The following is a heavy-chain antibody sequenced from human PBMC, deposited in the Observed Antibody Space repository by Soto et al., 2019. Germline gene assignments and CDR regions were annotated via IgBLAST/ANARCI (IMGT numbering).Heavy chain of an antibody. V-gene: IGHV1-69*13. J-gene: IGHJ4*02. CDR2: IIPIFGTA. CDR1: GGTFSSYA. Sequence: GASVKITCKASGGTFSSYAISWVRQAPGQGLEWMGGIIPIFGTANYARKFQGRVTITADESTSTAYMELSSLRSEDTAVYYCAGGLPPLPGNFDYWGQGTLVTVSS. D-gene: IGHD1-26*01. CDR3: AGGLPPLPGNFDY.